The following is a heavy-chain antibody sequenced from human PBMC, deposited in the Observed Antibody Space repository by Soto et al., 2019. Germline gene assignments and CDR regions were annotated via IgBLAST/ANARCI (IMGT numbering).Heavy chain of an antibody. CDR3: ARGGGTILAPLP. V-gene: IGHV1-2*02. D-gene: IGHD3-3*01. CDR1: GGTFSSYA. CDR2: INPNSGVT. Sequence: ASVKVSCKASGGTFSSYAISWVRQAPGQGLEWMGYINPNSGVTKYAQKFQGRVTLTRDTSINTAYMEMTMLRSDDTAVYYCARGGGTILAPLPWGQGTLVTVSS. J-gene: IGHJ5*02.